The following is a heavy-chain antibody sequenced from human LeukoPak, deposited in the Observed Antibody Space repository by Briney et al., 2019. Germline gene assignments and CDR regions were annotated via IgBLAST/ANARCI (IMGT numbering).Heavy chain of an antibody. V-gene: IGHV1-46*01. Sequence: GASVKVSCKASGYTFTGYYMHWVRQAPGQGLEWMGWINPSGGSTSYAQKFQGRVTMTRDMSTSTVYMELSSLRSEDTAMYYCAREGRIAAAGTDAFDIWGQGTMVTVSS. CDR1: GYTFTGYY. D-gene: IGHD6-13*01. J-gene: IGHJ3*02. CDR3: AREGRIAAAGTDAFDI. CDR2: INPSGGST.